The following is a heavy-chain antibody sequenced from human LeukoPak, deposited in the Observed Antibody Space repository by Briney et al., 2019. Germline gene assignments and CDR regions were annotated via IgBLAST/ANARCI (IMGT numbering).Heavy chain of an antibody. CDR2: ISYDGSNK. CDR1: GFTFSSYG. J-gene: IGHJ4*02. V-gene: IGHV3-30*03. CDR3: ARRVPAYCGGDCYSGLGY. Sequence: PGGSLRLSCAASGFTFSSYGMHWVRQAPGKGLKWVAVISYDGSNKYYADSVKGRFTISRDNSKNTLYLQMNSLRVEDTAVYYCARRVPAYCGGDCYSGLGYWGQGTLVSVSS. D-gene: IGHD2-21*02.